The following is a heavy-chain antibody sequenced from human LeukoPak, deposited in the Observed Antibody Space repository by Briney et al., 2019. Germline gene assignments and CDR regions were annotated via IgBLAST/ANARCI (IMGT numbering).Heavy chain of an antibody. CDR2: ISWNSGSI. CDR3: AKAVEMASYYFDY. CDR1: GFTFDDYA. V-gene: IGHV3-9*01. D-gene: IGHD5-24*01. Sequence: PGGSLRLSCAASGFTFDDYAMHWVRQAPEKGLEWVSGISWNSGSIGYADSVKGRFTISRDNAKNSLYLQMNSLRAEDTALYYCAKAVEMASYYFDYWGQGTLVTVSS. J-gene: IGHJ4*02.